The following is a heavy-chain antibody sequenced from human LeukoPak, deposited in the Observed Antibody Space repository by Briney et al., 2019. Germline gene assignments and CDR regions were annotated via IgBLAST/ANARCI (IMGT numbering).Heavy chain of an antibody. Sequence: PGGSLRLSCAASGFTFSSYSMNWVRQAPGKGLEWVSSISSSSSYIYYADSVKGRFTISRDNAKNSLYLQMNSLRAEDTAVYYCARAYYYGSGSYSPHRYGMDVWGRGTTVTVSS. CDR1: GFTFSSYS. J-gene: IGHJ6*02. CDR2: ISSSSSYI. D-gene: IGHD3-10*01. CDR3: ARAYYYGSGSYSPHRYGMDV. V-gene: IGHV3-21*01.